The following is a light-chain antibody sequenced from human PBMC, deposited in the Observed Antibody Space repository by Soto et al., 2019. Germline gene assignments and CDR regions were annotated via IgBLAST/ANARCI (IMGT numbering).Light chain of an antibody. Sequence: QSVLTQPASVSGSPGQSITISCTGTSSDVGGYIYVSWYQQNPGKAPKLIIYEVSYRPSGVSNRFSGSKSGNTASLTISGLQAEDEADYYCSSYTTNSTFVFGTGTKLTV. J-gene: IGLJ1*01. V-gene: IGLV2-14*01. CDR3: SSYTTNSTFV. CDR1: SSDVGGYIY. CDR2: EVS.